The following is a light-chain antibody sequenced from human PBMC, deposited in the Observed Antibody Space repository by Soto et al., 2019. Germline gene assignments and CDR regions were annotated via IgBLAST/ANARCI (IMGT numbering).Light chain of an antibody. Sequence: EIVLTQSPATLSLSPGERATLSCRASQSVISYLALFQHKHGQAPRRLIYDASNRATGVPPRFSGSGSGTDFTLTISSREPEDFAVYYCQQRSSCPDTFGQGTKVEI. CDR1: QSVISY. V-gene: IGKV3-11*01. CDR3: QQRSSCPDT. J-gene: IGKJ2*01. CDR2: DAS.